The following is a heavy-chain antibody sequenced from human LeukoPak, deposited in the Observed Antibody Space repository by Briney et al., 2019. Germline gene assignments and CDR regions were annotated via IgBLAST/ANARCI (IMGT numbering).Heavy chain of an antibody. CDR3: VREQGGSYGEYFQH. V-gene: IGHV4-30-4*08. J-gene: IGHJ1*01. Sequence: PSETLSLTCTVSGGSISSGGYYWSWIRQPPGKGLEWIGYIYYSGSTYYNPSLKSRVTISADMSKNQFSLKLSSVTAADTAVYYCVREQGGSYGEYFQHWGQGTLVTVSS. CDR2: IYYSGST. CDR1: GGSISSGGYY. D-gene: IGHD1-26*01.